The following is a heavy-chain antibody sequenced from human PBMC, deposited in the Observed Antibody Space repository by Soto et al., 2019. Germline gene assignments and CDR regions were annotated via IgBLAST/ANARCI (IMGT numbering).Heavy chain of an antibody. CDR3: GRDRAYNTFDY. D-gene: IGHD1-1*01. CDR2: IKEDGSRA. CDR1: GFSFPTSW. J-gene: IGHJ4*02. Sequence: DVQLVESGGGLVQPGGSLRLSCAASGFSFPTSWMIWVRQAPGKGLEWVANIKEDGSRAYYADSVKGRFTISRDNAKDSVYLQMNCRRAEDTAVYYCGRDRAYNTFDYWGQGTLVTVSS. V-gene: IGHV3-7*01.